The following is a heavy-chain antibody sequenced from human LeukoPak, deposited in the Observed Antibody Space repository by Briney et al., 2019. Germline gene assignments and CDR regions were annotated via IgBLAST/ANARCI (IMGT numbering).Heavy chain of an antibody. CDR3: ASYSSSSLYYYYGMDV. CDR1: GYTFTSYY. J-gene: IGHJ6*02. V-gene: IGHV1-8*01. Sequence: ASVKISCKASGYTFTSYYINWVRQDTGQGLEWRGWMNPNSGNTGYAKKFQGRVTMTRNTSISTAYMELSSLRSEDTAVYYCASYSSSSLYYYYGMDVWGQGTTVTVSS. CDR2: MNPNSGNT. D-gene: IGHD6-6*01.